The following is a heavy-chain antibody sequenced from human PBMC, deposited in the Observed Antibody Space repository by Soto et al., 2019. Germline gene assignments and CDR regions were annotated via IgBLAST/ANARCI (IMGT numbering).Heavy chain of an antibody. D-gene: IGHD2-2*01. CDR3: TSAGQYCTSTTCKAS. J-gene: IGHJ5*02. CDR1: GFGFTNSW. CDR2: IKSKNDGGTA. V-gene: IGHV3-15*07. Sequence: EVQVVESGGGLVKPGGSLRLSCAASGFGFTNSWMNWVRQAPGKGLEWVGRIKSKNDGGTADYATPVQSRFTSSREDSKTTIYLQMNSLKTEDTAVYYCTSAGQYCTSTTCKASWGQGTPVSVSS.